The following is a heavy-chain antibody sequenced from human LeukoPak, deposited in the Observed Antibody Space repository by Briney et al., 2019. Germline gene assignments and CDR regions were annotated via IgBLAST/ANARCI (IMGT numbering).Heavy chain of an antibody. CDR1: GYTFTSYD. CDR2: INPNSGGT. CDR3: ARDGVSYYYDSSGYLPFDY. J-gene: IGHJ4*02. V-gene: IGHV1-2*02. D-gene: IGHD3-22*01. Sequence: ASVKVSCKASGYTFTSYDINWVRQAPGQGLEWMGWINPNSGGTNYAQKFQGRVTMTRDTSTSTVYMELSSLRSEDTAVYYCARDGVSYYYDSSGYLPFDYWGQGTLVTVSS.